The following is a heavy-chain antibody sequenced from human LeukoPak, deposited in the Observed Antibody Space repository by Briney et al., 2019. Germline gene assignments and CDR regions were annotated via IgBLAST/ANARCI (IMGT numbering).Heavy chain of an antibody. Sequence: SQTLSLTCTVSGGSISSYYWSWIRRPAGTGLEWIGRIYTSGSTNYNPSLKSRVTMSVDTSKNQFSLKLSSVTAADTAVYYCARDRTTVTTVAYYYYMDVWGKGTTVTVSS. CDR2: IYTSGST. D-gene: IGHD4-11*01. CDR1: GGSISSYY. V-gene: IGHV4-4*07. J-gene: IGHJ6*03. CDR3: ARDRTTVTTVAYYYYMDV.